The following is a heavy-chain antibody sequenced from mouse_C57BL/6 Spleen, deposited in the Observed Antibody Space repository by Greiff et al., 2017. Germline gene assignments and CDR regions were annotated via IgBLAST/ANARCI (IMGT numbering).Heavy chain of an antibody. D-gene: IGHD3-2*02. CDR2: IRNKANGYTT. CDR1: GFTFTDYY. CDR3: VREDSSGFAY. Sequence: EVQLVESGGGLVQPGASLRLSCAASGFTFTDYYMSWVRQPPGKAPEWLALIRNKANGYTTEYTASVKGRFTISRDNSQNILYRQMNTLRAEDSATYYCVREDSSGFAYWGQGTLVTVSA. J-gene: IGHJ3*01. V-gene: IGHV7-4*01.